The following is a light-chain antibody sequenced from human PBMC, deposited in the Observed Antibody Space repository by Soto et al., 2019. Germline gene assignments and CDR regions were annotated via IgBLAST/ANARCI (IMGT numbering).Light chain of an antibody. CDR2: DVN. V-gene: IGLV2-14*01. CDR3: SSYTGSRTPYV. J-gene: IGLJ1*01. Sequence: QSVLTQPASVSGSPGQSITVSCTGTSSDLGVYNSVSWYQQHPGQAPKLMLYDVNNRPSGVSDRFSGSKSANTASLTISGLQAEDEADYYCSSYTGSRTPYVFGTGTKLTVL. CDR1: SSDLGVYNS.